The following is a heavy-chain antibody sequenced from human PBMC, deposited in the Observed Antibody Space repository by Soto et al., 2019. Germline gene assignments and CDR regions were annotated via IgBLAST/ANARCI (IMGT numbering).Heavy chain of an antibody. CDR1: GGSVSSNNYY. V-gene: IGHV4-39*01. CDR2: IYYSGST. Sequence: QLQLQESGPGLVKPSETLSLTCTVSGGSVSSNNYYWGWIRQSPGKGLEWIGSIYYSGSTYYNPSLESRVTIPIDKSKNQFSLKVISVTAADTAVYYCARLEGLATISYYFDYWGQGTLVTVSS. CDR3: ARLEGLATISYYFDY. D-gene: IGHD3-9*01. J-gene: IGHJ4*02.